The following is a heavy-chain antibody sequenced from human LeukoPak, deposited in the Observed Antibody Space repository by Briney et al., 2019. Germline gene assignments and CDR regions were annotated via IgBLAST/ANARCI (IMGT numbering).Heavy chain of an antibody. D-gene: IGHD1-26*01. V-gene: IGHV3-21*01. CDR1: GYTFNTYN. CDR3: ARDPYSGNYGDYYYYDIDV. CDR2: ITSSSSYI. J-gene: IGHJ6*03. Sequence: GGSLRLSCVVSGYTFNTYNMNWVRQAPGKGLEWVSFITSSSSYIYYADSVKGRFTISRDNAKSSLYLQMNSTRDEDTAVYYCARDPYSGNYGDYYYYDIDVWGKGTTVTISS.